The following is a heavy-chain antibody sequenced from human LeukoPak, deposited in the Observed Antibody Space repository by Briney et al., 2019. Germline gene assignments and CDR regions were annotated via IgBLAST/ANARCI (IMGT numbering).Heavy chain of an antibody. V-gene: IGHV3-21*01. D-gene: IGHD1-26*01. CDR2: ISSSSSYI. Sequence: GGSLRLSCAASGFTFSSYGMHWVRQAPGKGLEWVSSISSSSSYIYYADSVKGRFTISRDNAKNSLYLQMNSLRAEDTAVYYCARDKIVGATHFDYWGQGTLVTVSS. J-gene: IGHJ4*02. CDR3: ARDKIVGATHFDY. CDR1: GFTFSSYG.